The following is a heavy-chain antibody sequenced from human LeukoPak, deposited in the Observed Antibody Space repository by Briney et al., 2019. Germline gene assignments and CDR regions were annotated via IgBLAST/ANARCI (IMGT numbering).Heavy chain of an antibody. J-gene: IGHJ4*02. V-gene: IGHV1-18*01. CDR3: ARALTGPKMIDY. CDR2: ISAYNGNT. Sequence: ASVKVSCKTSGYTFTSHGIGWVRQAPGQGLEWVGWISAYNGNTNYAQKLQGRVTMTTDTSTSTAYMELRSLRSDDTAVYYCARALTGPKMIDYWGQGTLVTVSS. D-gene: IGHD3-9*01. CDR1: GYTFTSHG.